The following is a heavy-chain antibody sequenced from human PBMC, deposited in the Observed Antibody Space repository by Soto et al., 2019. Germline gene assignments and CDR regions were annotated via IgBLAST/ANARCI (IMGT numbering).Heavy chain of an antibody. CDR1: GFTFSSYG. CDR3: GAGQYFSDY. D-gene: IGHD6-13*01. J-gene: IGHJ4*02. Sequence: QVQLVESGGGVVQPGRSLRLSCAASGFTFSSYGMHWVRQAPGKGLEWVALISYDGSDKYYADSVKGRFTISRDNSKNTLYLQMNSLRVEDRAVYYCGAGQYFSDYWGQGTLVTVSS. CDR2: ISYDGSDK. V-gene: IGHV3-30*03.